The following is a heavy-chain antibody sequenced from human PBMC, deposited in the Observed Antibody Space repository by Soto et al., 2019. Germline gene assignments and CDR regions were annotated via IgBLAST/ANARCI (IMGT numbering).Heavy chain of an antibody. CDR3: ARRGKGYCSGGSCYSAGWFDP. CDR2: IYYSGST. Sequence: QVQLQESGPGLVKPSQTLSLTCTVSGGSISSGGYYWSWIRQHPGKGLEWIGYIYYSGSTYYNPSLKSRVTISVATSKNQFSLKLSSVTAADTAVYYCARRGKGYCSGGSCYSAGWFDPWGQGTLVTVSS. CDR1: GGSISSGGYY. V-gene: IGHV4-31*03. J-gene: IGHJ5*02. D-gene: IGHD2-15*01.